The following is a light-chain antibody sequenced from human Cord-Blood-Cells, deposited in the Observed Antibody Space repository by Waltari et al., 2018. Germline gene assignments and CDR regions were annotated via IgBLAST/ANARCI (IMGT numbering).Light chain of an antibody. CDR2: DAS. J-gene: IGKJ1*01. CDR3: QQRSNWPPTWT. V-gene: IGKV3-11*01. Sequence: EIVLTQSPATLSLSPGERATLSCRASQSVSSYLAWYQQKPGQAPRLPIYDASNRATGIPARFSGSGSGTDFTLTISSLEPEEFAVYYCQQRSNWPPTWTFGQGTKVEIK. CDR1: QSVSSY.